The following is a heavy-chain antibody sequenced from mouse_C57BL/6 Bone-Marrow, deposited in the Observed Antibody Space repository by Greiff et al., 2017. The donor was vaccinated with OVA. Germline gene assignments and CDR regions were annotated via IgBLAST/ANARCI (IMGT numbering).Heavy chain of an antibody. CDR1: GFTFSSYG. J-gene: IGHJ1*03. Sequence: EVMLVESGGDLVKPGGSLKLSCAASGFTFSSYGMSWVRQTPDKRLEWVATISSGGSYTYYPDSVKGRFTISRDNAKNTLYLQLSSLKSEDTAMYDCASATVACWYFDVWGTGTTVTVSS. CDR2: ISSGGSYT. CDR3: ASATVACWYFDV. D-gene: IGHD1-1*01. V-gene: IGHV5-6*02.